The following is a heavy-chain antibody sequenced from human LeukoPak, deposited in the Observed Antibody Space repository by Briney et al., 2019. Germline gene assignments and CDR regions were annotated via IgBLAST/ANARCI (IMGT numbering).Heavy chain of an antibody. CDR2: IYYSGST. Sequence: SQTLSLTCTVSGGSISSGDYYWSWIRQPPGKGLEWIGYIYYSGSTYYNPSLRSRVTISVDTSKNQFSLKLSSVTAADTAVYYCARGPGSIGYCSSTSCYDYFDFWGQGTLVTVSS. CDR3: ARGPGSIGYCSSTSCYDYFDF. V-gene: IGHV4-30-4*08. J-gene: IGHJ4*02. D-gene: IGHD2-2*01. CDR1: GGSISSGDYY.